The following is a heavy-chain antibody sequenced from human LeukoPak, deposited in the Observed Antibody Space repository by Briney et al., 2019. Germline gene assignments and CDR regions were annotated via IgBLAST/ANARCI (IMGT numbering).Heavy chain of an antibody. CDR3: ARGRGTGSYRLQPPYFDY. J-gene: IGHJ4*02. D-gene: IGHD1-26*01. V-gene: IGHV4-39*01. CDR1: GGSISSSSYY. CDR2: IYYTGST. Sequence: SETLSLTCTVSGGSISSSSYYWGWIRQPPGKGLDWIGIIYYTGSTYYNPSLKSRVTISVDASRNQFSLKLSSVTAADTAVYYCARGRGTGSYRLQPPYFDYWGQGTLVTVSS.